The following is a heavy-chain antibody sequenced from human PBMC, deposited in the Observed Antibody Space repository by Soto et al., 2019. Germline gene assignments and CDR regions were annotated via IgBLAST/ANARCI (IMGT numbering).Heavy chain of an antibody. CDR3: ATPGIAVAGSFDY. J-gene: IGHJ4*02. CDR2: IYYRGNT. CDR1: DDSINSDKYY. Sequence: SETLSLTCSVSDDSINSDKYYWGWIRQPPGKGLEWIGSIYYRGNTYYNPSLQTRVTISLDKSRSQFSLKLNSVTAADTAVYYCATPGIAVAGSFDYWGQGTLVTVSS. D-gene: IGHD6-19*01. V-gene: IGHV4-39*01.